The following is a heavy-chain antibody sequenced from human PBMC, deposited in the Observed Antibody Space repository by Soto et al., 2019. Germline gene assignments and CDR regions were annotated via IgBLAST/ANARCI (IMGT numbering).Heavy chain of an antibody. CDR2: IIPIFGTA. CDR3: ARGWGYDSTDYYYAY. V-gene: IGHV1-69*01. Sequence: QVQLVQSGAEVRKPGSSVRVSCKASGGSFNRHNISWVRQAPGQGLEWMGGIIPIFGTANHAQKFQGRVTIIADESTSTVDMELSSLRSDDTAIYYCARGWGYDSTDYYYAYWGQGTLVSVSS. CDR1: GGSFNRHN. D-gene: IGHD3-22*01. J-gene: IGHJ4*02.